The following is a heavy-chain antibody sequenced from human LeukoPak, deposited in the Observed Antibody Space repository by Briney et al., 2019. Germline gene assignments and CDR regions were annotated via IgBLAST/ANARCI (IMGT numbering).Heavy chain of an antibody. CDR1: GGTFSSYA. Sequence: SVTVSCTASGGTFSSYAISWVRQAPGQGLEWMGGIIPIFGTANYAQKFQGRVTITADESTSTAYMELSSLRSEDTAVYYCASHDYDFWSGYYTDVNWFDPWGQGTLVTVSS. CDR2: IIPIFGTA. D-gene: IGHD3-3*01. J-gene: IGHJ5*02. CDR3: ASHDYDFWSGYYTDVNWFDP. V-gene: IGHV1-69*13.